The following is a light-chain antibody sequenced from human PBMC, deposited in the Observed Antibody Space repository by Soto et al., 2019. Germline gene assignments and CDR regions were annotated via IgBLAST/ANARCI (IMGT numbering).Light chain of an antibody. Sequence: EIVLTQSPGTLSLSPGERATLSCRASQTVTSTFLSWYQQKPGQAPRRLIFGASNRAAGVPDRFSGSASGTDFTLTISKLEPDDFAVYYCQQYSSTPYTFGQGSRLEIK. V-gene: IGKV3-20*01. J-gene: IGKJ2*01. CDR2: GAS. CDR1: QTVTSTF. CDR3: QQYSSTPYT.